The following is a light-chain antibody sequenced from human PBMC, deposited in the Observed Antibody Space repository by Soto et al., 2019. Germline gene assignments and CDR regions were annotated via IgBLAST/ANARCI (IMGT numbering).Light chain of an antibody. CDR1: QRINIY. J-gene: IGKJ5*01. CDR2: SAS. V-gene: IGKV1-39*01. CDR3: QQSFSTPP. Sequence: MYLSPASVSTSIGDRVTITCRASQRINIYLNWYRQKPVKAPELLIYSASNLQSGVPSRFSGSGSGTDFTLTISGLQSEDFATYYCQQSFSTPPFGQGTLLAI.